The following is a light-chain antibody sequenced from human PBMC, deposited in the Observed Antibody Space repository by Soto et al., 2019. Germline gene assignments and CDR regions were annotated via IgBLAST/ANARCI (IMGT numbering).Light chain of an antibody. CDR3: SSYTSTNTVV. CDR1: SSDIGGYNF. J-gene: IGLJ2*01. V-gene: IGLV2-14*03. CDR2: DVT. Sequence: QSVLTQPASVSGSPGQSSTISCTGTSSDIGGYNFVSWYQQHPGKAPKLMFYDVTNRPSGVSNRFSGSKSGNTASLTISGLQAEDEAVYYCSSYTSTNTVVFGGGTQLTVL.